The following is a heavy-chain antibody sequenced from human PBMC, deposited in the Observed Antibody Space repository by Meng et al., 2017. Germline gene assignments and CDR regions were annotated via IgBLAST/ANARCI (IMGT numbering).Heavy chain of an antibody. CDR3: ARDSRILLGIAVAGSPFDY. J-gene: IGHJ4*02. V-gene: IGHV3-21*01. D-gene: IGHD6-19*01. Sequence: ADSVKGRFTISRDNAKNSLYLQMNSLRAEDTAVYYCARDSRILLGIAVAGSPFDYWGQGTQVTVSS.